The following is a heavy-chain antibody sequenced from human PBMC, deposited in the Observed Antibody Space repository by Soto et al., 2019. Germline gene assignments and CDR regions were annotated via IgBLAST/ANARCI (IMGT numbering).Heavy chain of an antibody. D-gene: IGHD4-17*01. Sequence: SETLSLTCTFSGGSFSSISNHYCSWIRQPPGKGLEWIGYISYSGSTSHNPSLKSRLIISVDTSKNQFSLKLSSVTAADTAVYYCARSQTPVTSYDYWGQGTLVTVSS. J-gene: IGHJ4*02. V-gene: IGHV4-59*08. CDR1: GGSFSSISNHY. CDR2: ISYSGST. CDR3: ARSQTPVTSYDY.